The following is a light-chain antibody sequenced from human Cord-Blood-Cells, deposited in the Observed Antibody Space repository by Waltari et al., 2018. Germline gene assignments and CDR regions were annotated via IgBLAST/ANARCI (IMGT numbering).Light chain of an antibody. CDR1: QSVSSN. V-gene: IGKV3-15*01. CDR3: QQYNNWPPWT. CDR2: GAS. Sequence: EIVMTQSPATLSVSPGERATLSCRARQSVSSNLAWYQQKPGQAPRLLLYGASTRATGIPARFSGSGSGTEFTLTISSLQSEDFAVYYCQQYNNWPPWTFGQGTKVEIK. J-gene: IGKJ1*01.